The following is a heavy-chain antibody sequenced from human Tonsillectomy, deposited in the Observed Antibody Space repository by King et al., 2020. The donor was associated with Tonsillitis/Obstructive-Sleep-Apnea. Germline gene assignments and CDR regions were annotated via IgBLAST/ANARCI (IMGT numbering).Heavy chain of an antibody. CDR3: ARAGVVPPTVLDYYYMDV. CDR2: IIPLFGTT. D-gene: IGHD2-2*01. Sequence: VQLVESGAEVKKPGSSVKVSCKASGGTFNNYAISWVRQAPGQGLEWMGGIIPLFGTTNYAQKFQGRVTITADESTSTAYMELRGLRSEDTAVCYCARAGVVPPTVLDYYYMDVWGKGTTVTVSS. J-gene: IGHJ6*03. CDR1: GGTFNNYA. V-gene: IGHV1-69*01.